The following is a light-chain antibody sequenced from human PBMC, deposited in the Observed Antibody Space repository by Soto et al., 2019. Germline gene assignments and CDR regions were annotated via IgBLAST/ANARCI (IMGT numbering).Light chain of an antibody. CDR2: GAS. CDR3: QQYGSSLLA. V-gene: IGKV3-20*01. CDR1: QSVSSSY. J-gene: IGKJ1*01. Sequence: EIVLTQSPGTLSLSPGERATLSCRASQSVSSSYLAWYQQKPGQAPRLLIYGASSRATGIPDRFSGSGSGTDFTLTISRLEPEDFAVYYCQQYGSSLLAFGQGTKVVIK.